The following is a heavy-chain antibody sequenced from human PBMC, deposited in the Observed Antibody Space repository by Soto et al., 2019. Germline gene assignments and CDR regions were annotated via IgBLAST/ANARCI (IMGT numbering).Heavy chain of an antibody. J-gene: IGHJ4*02. V-gene: IGHV1-46*01. CDR3: AGDSSGYPGY. Sequence: GASVKVSWKASGYTFTSYYMHWVRQAPGQGLEWMGIINPSGGSTSYAQKFQGRVTMTRDTSTSRVYMELSSLRSEDTAVYYCAGDSSGYPGYWGQGTLVTVSA. CDR1: GYTFTSYY. D-gene: IGHD3-22*01. CDR2: INPSGGST.